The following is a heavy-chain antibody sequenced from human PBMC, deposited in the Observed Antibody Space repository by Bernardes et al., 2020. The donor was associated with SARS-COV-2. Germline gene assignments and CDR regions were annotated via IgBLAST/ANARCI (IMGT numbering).Heavy chain of an antibody. CDR2: ISSSSSYI. CDR1: GFTFSSYS. J-gene: IGHJ4*02. CDR3: ARDQRQQLVFFYEN. V-gene: IGHV3-21*01. Sequence: GGSLRLSCAASGFTFSSYSMNWVRQAPGKGLEWVSSISSSSSYIYYADSVKGRFTISRDNAKNSLYLQMNSLRAEDTAVYYCARDQRQQLVFFYENWGQGTLVTVSS. D-gene: IGHD6-13*01.